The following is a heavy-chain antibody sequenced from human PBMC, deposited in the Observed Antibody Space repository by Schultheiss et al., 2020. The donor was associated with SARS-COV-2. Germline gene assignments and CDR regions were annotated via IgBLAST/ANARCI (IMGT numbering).Heavy chain of an antibody. V-gene: IGHV4-39*07. Sequence: SETLSLTCTVSGGSISSGGYYWSWIRQPPGKGLEWIGSIYYSGSTNYNPSLKSRVTISVDTSKNQFSLKLSSVTAADTAVYYCARDKLDDYGDYVSAFDIWGQGTMVTVSS. CDR1: GGSISSGGYY. D-gene: IGHD4-17*01. J-gene: IGHJ3*02. CDR3: ARDKLDDYGDYVSAFDI. CDR2: IYYSGST.